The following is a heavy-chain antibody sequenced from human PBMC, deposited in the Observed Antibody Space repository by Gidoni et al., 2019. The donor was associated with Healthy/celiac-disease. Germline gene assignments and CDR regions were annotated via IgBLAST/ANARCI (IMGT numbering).Heavy chain of an antibody. Sequence: EVQLVATGGGLIQPGGYMRLSRAASGFTVRSNYMRWGRQAPGTGLEWVSVIYSGGSTYYEDSVKGRFTISRDNSKNTLYLQMNSLRAEDTAVYYCARGLGYDFWSGYAYYYYMDVWGKGTTVTVSS. CDR3: ARGLGYDFWSGYAYYYYMDV. D-gene: IGHD3-3*01. CDR2: IYSGGST. J-gene: IGHJ6*03. V-gene: IGHV3-53*02. CDR1: GFTVRSNY.